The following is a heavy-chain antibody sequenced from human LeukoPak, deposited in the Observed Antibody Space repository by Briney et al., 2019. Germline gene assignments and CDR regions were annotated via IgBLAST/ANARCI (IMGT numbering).Heavy chain of an antibody. D-gene: IGHD2-21*01. CDR2: IYGGGST. J-gene: IGHJ4*02. V-gene: IGHV3-53*01. CDR1: GFTVSGNY. CDR3: ARWAYIRSLAI. Sequence: TGGSLSLSCAASGFTVSGNYMSWVRQAPGKGLEWVSVIYGGGSTFYADSVRGRFTISRDNSQSTLYLQMNSLRAEDTAVYYCARWAYIRSLAIWGQGTLVTVSS.